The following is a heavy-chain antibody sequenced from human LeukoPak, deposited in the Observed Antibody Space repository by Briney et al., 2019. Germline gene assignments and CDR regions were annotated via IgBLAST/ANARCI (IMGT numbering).Heavy chain of an antibody. V-gene: IGHV4-59*08. CDR2: VYNSGST. CDR1: GGSISSDY. CDR3: ARLRSDGNSHFDY. J-gene: IGHJ4*02. Sequence: LSLTCTVYGGSISSDYGSWIRQPPGKGLEWIGYVYNSGSTNYNPSLNSRVTISVDTSKNQFSLRLRSVTAAATAVYYCARLRSDGNSHFDYWGQGTLVTVSS. D-gene: IGHD5-24*01.